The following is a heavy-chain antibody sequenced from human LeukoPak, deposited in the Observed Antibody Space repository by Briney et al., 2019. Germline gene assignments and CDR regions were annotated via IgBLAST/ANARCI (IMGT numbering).Heavy chain of an antibody. V-gene: IGHV1-46*01. CDR3: ARVRYCGGDCYSQVFDY. J-gene: IGHJ4*02. Sequence: ASVKVSCKASRYTFTSYYMHWVRQAPGQGLEWMGIINPSGGSTSYAQKFQGRVTMTRDTSTSTVYMELSSLRSEDTAVYYCARVRYCGGDCYSQVFDYWGQGTLVTVSS. CDR2: INPSGGST. CDR1: RYTFTSYY. D-gene: IGHD2-21*02.